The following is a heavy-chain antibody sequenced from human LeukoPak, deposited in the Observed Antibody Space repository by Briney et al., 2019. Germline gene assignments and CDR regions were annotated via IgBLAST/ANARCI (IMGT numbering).Heavy chain of an antibody. CDR2: IYHSGST. V-gene: IGHV4-30-2*01. CDR3: ARGKYSSSFPLRY. D-gene: IGHD6-6*01. CDR1: GGSISSGGYS. J-gene: IGHJ4*02. Sequence: PSETLSLTCAVSGGSISSGGYSWSWIRQPPGKGLEWIGYIYHSGSTYYNPSLKSRVTISVDTSKNQFSLKLSSVTAADTAVYYCARGKYSSSFPLRYWGQGTLVTVSS.